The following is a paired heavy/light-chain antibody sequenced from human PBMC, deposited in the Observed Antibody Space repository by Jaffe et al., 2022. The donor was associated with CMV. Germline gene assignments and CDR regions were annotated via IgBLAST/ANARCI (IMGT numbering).Heavy chain of an antibody. Sequence: QVQLVQSGAEVKKPGSSVKVSCKASGGTFSSYAISWVRQAPGQGLEWMGGIIPIFGTANYAQKFQGRVTITADESTSTAYMELSSLRSEDTAVYYCARDMEDLSSSSGPTYLSYYYYGMDVWGQGTTVTVSS. D-gene: IGHD6-6*01. J-gene: IGHJ6*02. CDR2: IIPIFGTA. V-gene: IGHV1-69*01. CDR1: GGTFSSYA. CDR3: ARDMEDLSSSSGPTYLSYYYYGMDV.
Light chain of an antibody. CDR1: QSLVHSDGNTY. CDR3: MQGTHWPWT. Sequence: DVVMTQSPLSLPVTLGQPASISCRSSQSLVHSDGNTYLNWFQQRPGQSPRRLIYKVSNRDSGVPDRFSGSGSGTDFTLKISRVEAEDVGVYYCMQGTHWPWTFGQGTKVEIK. V-gene: IGKV2-30*02. CDR2: KVS. J-gene: IGKJ1*01.